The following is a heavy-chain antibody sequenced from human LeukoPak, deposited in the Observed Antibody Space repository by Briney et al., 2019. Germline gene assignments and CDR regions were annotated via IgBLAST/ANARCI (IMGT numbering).Heavy chain of an antibody. CDR2: IYYSGST. CDR3: AREQATGFDAFDI. J-gene: IGHJ3*02. D-gene: IGHD1-26*01. Sequence: SETLSLTCTVSGGSNSSSSYYWGWIRQPPGKGLEWIGRIYYSGSTYYNPSLKSRVTISVDTSKNQFSLKLSSVTAADTAVYYCAREQATGFDAFDIWGQGTMVTVSS. V-gene: IGHV4-39*07. CDR1: GGSNSSSSYY.